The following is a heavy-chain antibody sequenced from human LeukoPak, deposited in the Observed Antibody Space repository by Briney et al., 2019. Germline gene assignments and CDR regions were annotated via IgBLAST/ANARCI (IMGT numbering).Heavy chain of an antibody. V-gene: IGHV3-30*02. CDR1: GFTFSSYG. D-gene: IGHD3-10*01. CDR2: IRYDGSNK. CDR3: AKGLPMVRGVIPADY. Sequence: GGSLRLSCAASGFTFSSYGMHWVRQAPGKGLEWVAFIRYDGSNKYYADSVKGRFTISRDNSKNTLYLQMNSLRAEDTAVYCCAKGLPMVRGVIPADYWGQGTLVTVSS. J-gene: IGHJ4*02.